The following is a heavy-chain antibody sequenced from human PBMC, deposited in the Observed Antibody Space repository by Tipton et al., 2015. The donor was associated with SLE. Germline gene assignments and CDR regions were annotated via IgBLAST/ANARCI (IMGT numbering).Heavy chain of an antibody. CDR2: IRYDGSNK. CDR1: GFTFSSYG. CDR3: AKDRLGDGYKLGAFDI. D-gene: IGHD5-24*01. V-gene: IGHV3-30*02. Sequence: SGFTFSSYGMHWVRQAPGKGLEWVAFIRYDGSNKYYADSVKGRFTISRDNAKNSLYLQMNSLRAEDTALYYCAKDRLGDGYKLGAFDIRGQGTMVTVSS. J-gene: IGHJ3*02.